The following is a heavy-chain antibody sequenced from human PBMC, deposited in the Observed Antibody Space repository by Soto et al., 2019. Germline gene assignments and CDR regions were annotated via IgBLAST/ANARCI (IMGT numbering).Heavy chain of an antibody. CDR2: INYSGTT. CDR1: GGSFSGHF. CDR3: ARHARYNDY. D-gene: IGHD1-20*01. J-gene: IGHJ4*02. V-gene: IGHV4-34*01. Sequence: PSETLSLTCAVYGGSFSGHFCSWVRQPPGKGLEWIGEINYSGTTNYNPSLESRVTVSVDTSKNQFTLKLTSVTAADTAVYYCARHARYNDYRAQRTPVTGSS.